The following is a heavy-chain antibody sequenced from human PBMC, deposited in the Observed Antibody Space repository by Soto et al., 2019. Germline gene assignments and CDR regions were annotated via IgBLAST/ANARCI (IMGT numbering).Heavy chain of an antibody. J-gene: IGHJ6*02. CDR3: ARRKEDYVYYYGMDV. CDR1: GYTFAGYY. V-gene: IGHV1-2*02. CDR2: INPNSGGT. Sequence: ASVKVSCKASGYTFAGYYMHWVRQAPGQGLEWMGWINPNSGGTNYAQKFQGRVTMTRDTSISTAYMELSRLRSDDTAVYYCARRKEDYVYYYGMDVWGQGTTVTVSS. D-gene: IGHD4-17*01.